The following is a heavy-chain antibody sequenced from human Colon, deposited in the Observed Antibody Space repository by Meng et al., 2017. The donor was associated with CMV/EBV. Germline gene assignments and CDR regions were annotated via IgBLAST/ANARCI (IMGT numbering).Heavy chain of an antibody. J-gene: IGHJ5*02. CDR3: ARVYGGRYSTQKFDP. CDR2: VYYTGST. V-gene: IGHV4-39*07. Sequence: SETLSLTCDVFDGAISSSSYYWGWIRRPPGKGLELVGNVYYTGSTYYNPSHRSRLSISVDTSKNQFYLKLRSVTAADTAFYYCARVYGGRYSTQKFDPWGQGMLVTVSS. D-gene: IGHD1-26*01. CDR1: DGAISSSSYY.